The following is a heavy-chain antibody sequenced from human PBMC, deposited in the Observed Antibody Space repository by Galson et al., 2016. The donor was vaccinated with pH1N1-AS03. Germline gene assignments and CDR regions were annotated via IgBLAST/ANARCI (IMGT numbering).Heavy chain of an antibody. CDR3: PRCVYGDYTNWFDP. D-gene: IGHD4-17*01. J-gene: IGHJ5*02. CDR1: GFSLSTSGMC. V-gene: IGHV2-70*01. Sequence: PALVKPTQTLTLTCTFSGFSLSTSGMCVSWIRQPPGKALEWLALIDWDDDKYYSTSLKTRLTISKDTSKNQVVLTMTNMDPVDTATYYCPRCVYGDYTNWFDPWGQGTLVTVSS. CDR2: IDWDDDK.